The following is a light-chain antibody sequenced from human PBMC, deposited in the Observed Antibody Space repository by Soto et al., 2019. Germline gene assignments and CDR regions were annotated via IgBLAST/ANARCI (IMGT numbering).Light chain of an antibody. V-gene: IGKV1-39*01. CDR1: QNIGNY. CDR2: AAS. Sequence: DIQMTQSPSSLAASIGDRVTIACRASQNIGNYLNWFQQKPGKAPKLLVYAASTLRRGVPSRFTGSGSGTDFSLTISSLQPEDFATYSCQQSHTSPRTFGPGTRVEI. J-gene: IGKJ1*01. CDR3: QQSHTSPRT.